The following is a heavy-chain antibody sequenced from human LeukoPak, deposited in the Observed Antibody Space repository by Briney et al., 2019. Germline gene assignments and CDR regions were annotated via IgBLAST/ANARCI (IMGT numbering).Heavy chain of an antibody. CDR2: IYHSGST. CDR1: GGSISSGGYY. J-gene: IGHJ6*03. CDR3: ASSGRGWLAYYMDV. V-gene: IGHV4-30-2*01. D-gene: IGHD6-19*01. Sequence: TASETLSLTCTVSGGSISSGGYYWSWIRQPPGKGLEWIGYIYHSGSTYYNPSLKSRVTISVDRSKNQFSLKLSSVTAADTAVYYCASSGRGWLAYYMDVWGKGTTVTVSS.